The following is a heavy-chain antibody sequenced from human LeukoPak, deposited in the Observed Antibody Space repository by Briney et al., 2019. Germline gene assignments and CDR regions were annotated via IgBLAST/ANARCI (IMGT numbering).Heavy chain of an antibody. J-gene: IGHJ2*01. CDR1: GGSFSGYY. V-gene: IGHV4-34*01. Sequence: SETLSLTCAVYGGSFSGYYWSWIRQPPGKGLEWIGEINHSGSTNYNPSLKSRVTISVGTSKNQFSLKLSSVAAADTAVYYCASRYSSGWPVGYFDLWGRGTLVTVSS. CDR2: INHSGST. D-gene: IGHD6-19*01. CDR3: ASRYSSGWPVGYFDL.